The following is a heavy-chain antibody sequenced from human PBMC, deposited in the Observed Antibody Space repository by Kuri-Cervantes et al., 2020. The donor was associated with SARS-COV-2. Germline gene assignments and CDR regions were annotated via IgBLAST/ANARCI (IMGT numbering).Heavy chain of an antibody. J-gene: IGHJ3*02. CDR2: IYYSGST. V-gene: IGHV4-59*01. D-gene: IGHD4-23*01. Sequence: SETLSLTCTVSGGSISSYYWSWIRQPPGKGLEWIGYIYYSGSTNYNPSPKSRVTISVDTSRNQFSLKLSSVTAADTAVYYWARGTTVGGAFDIWGQGTMVTVSS. CDR3: ARGTTVGGAFDI. CDR1: GGSISSYY.